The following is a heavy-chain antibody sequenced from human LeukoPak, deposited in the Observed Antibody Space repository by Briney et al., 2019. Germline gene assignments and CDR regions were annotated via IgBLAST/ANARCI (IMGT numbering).Heavy chain of an antibody. D-gene: IGHD2-21*02. J-gene: IGHJ4*02. V-gene: IGHV3-30*18. CDR3: AKDFEGFCGGDCYSMDF. CDR2: ISYDGSNK. CDR1: GFTFNNYV. Sequence: GRSLILSCAASGFTFNNYVVHWVRQAPGKGLEWVALISYDGSNKYYADSVRGRFTISRDNSKNTLYLQMNSLRPEDTAVYYCAKDFEGFCGGDCYSMDFWGQGTLATVSS.